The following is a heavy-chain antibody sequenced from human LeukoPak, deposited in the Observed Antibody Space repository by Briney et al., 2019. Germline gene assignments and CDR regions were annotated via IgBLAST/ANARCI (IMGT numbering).Heavy chain of an antibody. V-gene: IGHV4-59*01. CDR3: AGQSRLLHAFDI. D-gene: IGHD2-21*02. Sequence: SSETLSLTCTVSGGSISSYYWSWIRRPPGKGLEWIGYIYYSGSTNYNPSLKSRVTISVDTSKNQFSLKLSSVTAADTAVYYCAGQSRLLHAFDIWGQGTMVTVSS. CDR1: GGSISSYY. J-gene: IGHJ3*02. CDR2: IYYSGST.